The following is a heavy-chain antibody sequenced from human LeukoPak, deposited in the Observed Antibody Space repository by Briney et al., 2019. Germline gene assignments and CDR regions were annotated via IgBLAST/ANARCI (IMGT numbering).Heavy chain of an antibody. CDR2: IYTSGST. V-gene: IGHV4-61*02. D-gene: IGHD5-24*01. J-gene: IGHJ3*02. Sequence: SQTPSLTCTVSGGSISSGSYYWSWIRQPAGKGLEWIGRIYTSGSTNYNPSLKSRVTISVDTSKNQFSLKLSSVTAADTAVYYCAMRRVEMATIYAFDIWGQGTMVTVSS. CDR3: AMRRVEMATIYAFDI. CDR1: GGSISSGSYY.